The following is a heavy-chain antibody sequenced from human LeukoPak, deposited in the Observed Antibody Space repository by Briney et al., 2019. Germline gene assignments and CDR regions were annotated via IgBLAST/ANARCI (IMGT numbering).Heavy chain of an antibody. CDR1: GFTFTSSA. D-gene: IGHD5-24*01. V-gene: IGHV1-58*01. CDR3: ARGKLNGYNLKS. J-gene: IGHJ4*02. CDR2: IVVGSGNT. Sequence: SVKVSCKASGFTFTSSAVQWVRQARGQRLEWIGWIVVGSGNTNYAQKFQERVTITRDMSTSTAYMELSSLRSEDTAVYYCARGKLNGYNLKSWGQGTLVTVSS.